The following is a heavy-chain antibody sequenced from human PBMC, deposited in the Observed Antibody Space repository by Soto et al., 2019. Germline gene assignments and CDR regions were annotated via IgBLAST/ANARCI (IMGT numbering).Heavy chain of an antibody. J-gene: IGHJ6*02. CDR2: INHSGTI. CDR3: ARADRTLVTSYSLDV. D-gene: IGHD2-21*02. Sequence: TLSLTCAVYGGSFSGYYWTWIRQPPGKGLEWIGEINHSGTINFNPSLKSRLTISLDTSKKHFSLKLSSVTDADTAAYYCARADRTLVTSYSLDVWGQGTTVTVSS. V-gene: IGHV4-34*01. CDR1: GGSFSGYY.